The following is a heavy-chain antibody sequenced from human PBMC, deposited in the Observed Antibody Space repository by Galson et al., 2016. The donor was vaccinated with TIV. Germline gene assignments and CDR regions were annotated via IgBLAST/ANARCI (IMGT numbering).Heavy chain of an antibody. V-gene: IGHV4-34*01. CDR1: GGPISGYF. D-gene: IGHD3-16*01. Sequence: SETLSLTCALSGGPISGYFWGWVRQFPGKGLEWLAEINHFGSTNYNPSLKSRLTISVDTSKRWFALRLNSVTAADTATYYFARVQWGSSLVSYYYHLDVWGKGTTVIVS. J-gene: IGHJ6*03. CDR3: ARVQWGSSLVSYYYHLDV. CDR2: INHFGST.